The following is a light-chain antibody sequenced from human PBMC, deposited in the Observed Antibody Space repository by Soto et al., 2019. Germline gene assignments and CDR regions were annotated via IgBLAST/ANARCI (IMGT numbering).Light chain of an antibody. Sequence: EIVMTQSPATLSVSPGERATLSCRASQSVYSNLAWYQQKHGQAPRLLIYGASTRATGIPARFSGSGSGTEFTLTISSLQSEDFAVYYCQQYNNWPRTFGQGTKVEIK. CDR1: QSVYSN. CDR2: GAS. V-gene: IGKV3-15*01. CDR3: QQYNNWPRT. J-gene: IGKJ1*01.